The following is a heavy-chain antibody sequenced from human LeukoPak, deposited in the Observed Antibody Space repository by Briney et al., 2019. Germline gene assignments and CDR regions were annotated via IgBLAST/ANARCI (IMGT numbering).Heavy chain of an antibody. CDR2: LVDDAIRD. Sequence: PGWSLSLSCAPSGFSFSSYCMHCVGQAPGEGREWVARLVDDAIRDYGNSVTGRFSISRDDSKNTLFLDMSNLRVEDTALYYCARDLSAAFDFWGQGVLVTVSS. D-gene: IGHD6-19*01. V-gene: IGHV3-33*01. CDR3: ARDLSAAFDF. CDR1: GFSFSSYC. J-gene: IGHJ4*02.